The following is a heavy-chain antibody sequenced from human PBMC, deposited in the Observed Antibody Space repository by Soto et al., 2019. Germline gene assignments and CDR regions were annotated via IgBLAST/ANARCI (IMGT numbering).Heavy chain of an antibody. J-gene: IGHJ4*02. Sequence: QVQLVESGGGLVKPGGSLRLSCAASGFTFGDYYMSWIRQAPGKGLEWVSYISSSGSSTYYVDSVRGRFTISRDNAKNSLYLQMDSLGAEATAVYCARAAAARPAAWYWGQGTLVTVSS. V-gene: IGHV3-11*01. D-gene: IGHD6-6*01. CDR3: ARAAAARPAAWY. CDR1: GFTFGDYY. CDR2: ISSSGSST.